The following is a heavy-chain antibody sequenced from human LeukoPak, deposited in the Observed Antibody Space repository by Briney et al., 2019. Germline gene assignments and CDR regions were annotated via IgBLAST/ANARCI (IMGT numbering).Heavy chain of an antibody. V-gene: IGHV3-64D*06. CDR2: ISNNADTT. Sequence: GSLRLSCSASGFTFTAYSMYWVRQAPGKGLEYVSAISNNADTTYYADSVKGRFTVSRDNSKNTLYFQMSSLRAEDTAVYSCVKGWVRGVMNYWGQGTLVTVSS. D-gene: IGHD3-10*01. J-gene: IGHJ4*02. CDR1: GFTFTAYS. CDR3: VKGWVRGVMNY.